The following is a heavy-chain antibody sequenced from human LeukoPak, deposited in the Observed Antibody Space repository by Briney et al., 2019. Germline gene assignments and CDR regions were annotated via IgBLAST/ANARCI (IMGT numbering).Heavy chain of an antibody. CDR1: GFTFRAYS. CDR2: ISSSGSTI. CDR3: ARASLLLWFGELFPNWFDP. V-gene: IGHV3-48*01. J-gene: IGHJ5*02. D-gene: IGHD3-10*01. Sequence: GVLRLSCAASGFTFRAYSMNWVRQAPGKGLEWVSYISSSGSTIYYAASMKGRFTISRDNAKNSLYLQMNSLRAEDAGVYYCARASLLLWFGELFPNWFDPWGQGTLVTVSS.